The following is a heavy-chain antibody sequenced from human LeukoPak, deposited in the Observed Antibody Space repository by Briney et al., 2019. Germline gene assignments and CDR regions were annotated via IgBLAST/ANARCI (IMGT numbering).Heavy chain of an antibody. D-gene: IGHD3-9*01. CDR3: ARGPKVLRYLDLPDSSVANWFGP. J-gene: IGHJ5*02. CDR2: INPSGGST. Sequence: ASVKVSCKASGYTFTSYYMHWVRQAPGQGLEWMGIINPSGGSTSYAQKFQGRVTMTRDTSTSTVYMELSSLRSEDTAVYYCARGPKVLRYLDLPDSSVANWFGPWGQGTLVTVSS. V-gene: IGHV1-46*01. CDR1: GYTFTSYY.